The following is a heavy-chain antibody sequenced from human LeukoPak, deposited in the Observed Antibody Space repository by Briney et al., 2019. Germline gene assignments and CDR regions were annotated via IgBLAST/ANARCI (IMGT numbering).Heavy chain of an antibody. V-gene: IGHV4-34*01. J-gene: IGHJ5*02. CDR3: ARVATMVRGVIVPKWFDP. Sequence: PSETLSLTCAVYGGSFSGYYWSWIRQPPGKGLEWIGEINHSGSTNYNPSLKSRVTISVDTSKNQFSLKLSSVTAADTAVYYCARVATMVRGVIVPKWFDPWGQGTLVTVSS. CDR1: GGSFSGYY. CDR2: INHSGST. D-gene: IGHD3-10*01.